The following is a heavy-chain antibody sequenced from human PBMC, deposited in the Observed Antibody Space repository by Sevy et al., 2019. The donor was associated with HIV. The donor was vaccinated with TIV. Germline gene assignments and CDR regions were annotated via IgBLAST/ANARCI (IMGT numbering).Heavy chain of an antibody. J-gene: IGHJ3*02. Sequence: ASVKVSCKASGYTFTSYDINWVRQATGQGLEWMGWMNPNSGNTGYAQKFQGRVTMTRNTSISTAYMELSSLRSEDTAVYYCGPSYYDSSGYSSAFDIWGQWTMVTVSS. CDR3: GPSYYDSSGYSSAFDI. CDR2: MNPNSGNT. V-gene: IGHV1-8*01. CDR1: GYTFTSYD. D-gene: IGHD3-22*01.